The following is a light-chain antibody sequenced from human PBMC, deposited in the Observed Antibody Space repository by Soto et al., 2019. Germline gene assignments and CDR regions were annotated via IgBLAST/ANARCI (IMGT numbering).Light chain of an antibody. CDR3: QQYSKWPIT. Sequence: EIVMTQSPATLSVSPGERGTLSCRASQSVRSSYLAWYQQKPGQAPRLLIYGASSRATGIPDRFSGSGSGTDFTLTISSLQPEDFAVYYCQQYSKWPITFGQGTRLAI. CDR1: QSVRSSY. CDR2: GAS. J-gene: IGKJ5*01. V-gene: IGKV3D-15*01.